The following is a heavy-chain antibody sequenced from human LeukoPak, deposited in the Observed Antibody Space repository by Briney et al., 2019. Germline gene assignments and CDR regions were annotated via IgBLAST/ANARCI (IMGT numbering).Heavy chain of an antibody. CDR1: GGSFSGYY. CDR2: INHSGST. Sequence: SETLSLTCAVYGGSFSGYYWSWIRQPPGKGLEWIGEINHSGSTNYNPSLKRRVTISVDTSKNQFSLKLSSVTAADTAVYYCARGLLRRKRNWFDPWGQGTLVTVSS. D-gene: IGHD2-15*01. J-gene: IGHJ5*02. CDR3: ARGLLRRKRNWFDP. V-gene: IGHV4-34*01.